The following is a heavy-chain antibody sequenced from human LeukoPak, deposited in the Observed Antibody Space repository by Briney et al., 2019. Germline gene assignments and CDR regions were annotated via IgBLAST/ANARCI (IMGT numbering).Heavy chain of an antibody. Sequence: GASLRLSCAASGFAFSGYSMNWVRQAPGKGLEWVSYISSGSSTIFYADSVKGRFTISRDNAKSSLFLQMNSLRAEDTAVYYCARSRTGNYFDYWGQGTLVTVSS. CDR3: ARSRTGNYFDY. V-gene: IGHV3-48*01. CDR2: ISSGSSTI. CDR1: GFAFSGYS. J-gene: IGHJ4*02. D-gene: IGHD2-8*02.